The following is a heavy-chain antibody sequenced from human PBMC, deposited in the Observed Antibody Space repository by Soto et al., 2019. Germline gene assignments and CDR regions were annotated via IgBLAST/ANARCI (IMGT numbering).Heavy chain of an antibody. CDR3: AKVLMRGYYFDY. D-gene: IGHD3-16*01. Sequence: GGSLRLSCAASGFTFSSYGMHWVRQAPGKGLEWVAVISYDGSNKYYADSVKGRFTISRDNSKNTLYLQMNSLRAEDTAVYYCAKVLMRGYYFDYWGQGTLVTVSS. CDR2: ISYDGSNK. V-gene: IGHV3-30*18. CDR1: GFTFSSYG. J-gene: IGHJ4*02.